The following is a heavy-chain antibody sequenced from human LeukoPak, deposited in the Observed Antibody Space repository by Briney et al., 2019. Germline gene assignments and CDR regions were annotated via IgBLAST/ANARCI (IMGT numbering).Heavy chain of an antibody. J-gene: IGHJ4*02. CDR1: GGSISSYY. Sequence: PSETLSLTCTVSGGSISSYYWSWIRPPPRKGLEWIGYIYYSGSTNYNPSLKSRVTISVDTSKNQFSLKLSSVTAADTAVYYCARESLFCSGGSCYDYWGQGTLVTVSS. V-gene: IGHV4-59*01. D-gene: IGHD2-15*01. CDR3: ARESLFCSGGSCYDY. CDR2: IYYSGST.